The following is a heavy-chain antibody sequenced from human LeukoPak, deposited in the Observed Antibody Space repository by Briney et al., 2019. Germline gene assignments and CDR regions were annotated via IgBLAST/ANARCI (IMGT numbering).Heavy chain of an antibody. D-gene: IGHD3-22*01. J-gene: IGHJ5*02. Sequence: GRSLRLSCAASGFTFSSYGMHWVRQAPGKGLDWVAVISYDGSSEYYADSVQGRFTVARDNSKNTMYLQMNSLRAEDTAVYYCANAGRKYYDTSNWFDPWGQGTLVTVSS. V-gene: IGHV3-30*18. CDR2: ISYDGSSE. CDR3: ANAGRKYYDTSNWFDP. CDR1: GFTFSSYG.